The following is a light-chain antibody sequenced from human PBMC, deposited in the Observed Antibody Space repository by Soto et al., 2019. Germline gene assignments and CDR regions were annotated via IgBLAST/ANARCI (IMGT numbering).Light chain of an antibody. CDR1: QSVSSN. CDR2: GAS. Sequence: EIVMTQSPATLSVSPGERATLSCRASQSVSSNLAWYQQKPGQAPRLLIYGASTRATGIPARFSGSGSGTEFTLPISSLQYEDFAVYYCQQYNNWPLMYTFGQGTKLEIK. J-gene: IGKJ2*01. V-gene: IGKV3-15*01. CDR3: QQYNNWPLMYT.